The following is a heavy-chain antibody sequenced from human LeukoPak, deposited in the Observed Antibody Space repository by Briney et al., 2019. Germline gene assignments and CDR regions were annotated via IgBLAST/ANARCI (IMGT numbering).Heavy chain of an antibody. J-gene: IGHJ4*02. CDR1: GYSFTNYW. CDR3: ARPGTTGTDYFDN. V-gene: IGHV5-51*01. D-gene: IGHD1-1*01. CDR2: IYPGDSDT. Sequence: GESLKISCKGSGYSFTNYWIGRVRQMPGKGLEWMGIIYPGDSDTRYSPSFQGQVTISADKSITTAYLQWSSLKASDTAMYYCARPGTTGTDYFDNWGQGTLVTVSS.